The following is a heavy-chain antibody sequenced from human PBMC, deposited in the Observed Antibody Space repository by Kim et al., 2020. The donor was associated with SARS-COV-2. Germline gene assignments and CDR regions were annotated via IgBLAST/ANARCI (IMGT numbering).Heavy chain of an antibody. CDR1: GFTFSNYG. Sequence: GGSLRLSCAASGFTFSNYGMSWVRQAPGMGLEWVSTITAGGSTYYADSVKGRFTISRDNSKNTLHLQMDILRAEDTAVYYCARGSTTFDYLGQGALVTAS. CDR3: ARGSTTFDY. CDR2: ITAGGST. V-gene: IGHV3-23*01. J-gene: IGHJ4*02.